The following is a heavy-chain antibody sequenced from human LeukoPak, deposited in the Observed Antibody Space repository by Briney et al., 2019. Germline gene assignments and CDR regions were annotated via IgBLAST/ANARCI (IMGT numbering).Heavy chain of an antibody. CDR3: TTKVIRGDSGDDYDD. Sequence: PGGSLRLSCAASGVTFRSYGMHWVRQAPGKGLEWVALISPDGNDKLYGDSVRGRFTISRGDSKSTLYLQMNSLRAEDTAVYYCTTKVIRGDSGDDYDDWGQGTLVTVSS. CDR2: ISPDGNDK. V-gene: IGHV3-30*03. J-gene: IGHJ4*02. D-gene: IGHD5-12*01. CDR1: GVTFRSYG.